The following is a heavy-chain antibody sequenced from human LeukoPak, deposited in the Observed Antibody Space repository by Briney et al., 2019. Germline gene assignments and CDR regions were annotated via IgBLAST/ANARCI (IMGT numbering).Heavy chain of an antibody. J-gene: IGHJ4*02. Sequence: SETLSLTCTVSGGSISRYYWSWIRQPPGKGLEWVGYIYSTGSTNSNPSLKSRVTISIDTSRNQFSLRLTSVTAADTAVYYCARHESAVGALFYWGQGTLVTVSS. CDR1: GGSISRYY. D-gene: IGHD1-26*01. CDR2: IYSTGST. V-gene: IGHV4-59*08. CDR3: ARHESAVGALFY.